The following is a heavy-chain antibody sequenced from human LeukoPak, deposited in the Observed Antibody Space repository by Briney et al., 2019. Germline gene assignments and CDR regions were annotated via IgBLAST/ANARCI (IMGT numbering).Heavy chain of an antibody. J-gene: IGHJ4*02. CDR2: ISGGGGST. Sequence: GGSLRLSCAASGFTFSSYAMSWVRQAPGKGLEWVSAISGGGGSTYYADSVTGRFTISRDNSKNTLYLQMNSLRAEDTDVYYCAKGLGYCSSTSCYQYYFDYWGQGTLVTVSS. CDR1: GFTFSSYA. D-gene: IGHD2-2*01. CDR3: AKGLGYCSSTSCYQYYFDY. V-gene: IGHV3-23*01.